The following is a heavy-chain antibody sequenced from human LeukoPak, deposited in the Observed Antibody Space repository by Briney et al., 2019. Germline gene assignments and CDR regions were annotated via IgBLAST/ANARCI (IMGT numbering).Heavy chain of an antibody. D-gene: IGHD1-26*01. J-gene: IGHJ6*03. CDR2: ISYSGST. V-gene: IGHV4-59*08. CDR1: GDSISSYY. CDR3: ASKQWVYYYMDV. Sequence: SETLSLTCIVSGDSISSYYWSWIRQSPGRGLEWIGYISYSGSTNYNPSLKSRVTISIDTSKNQFSLKLSSVTAADTAVYYCASKQWVYYYMDVWGKGTTVTVSS.